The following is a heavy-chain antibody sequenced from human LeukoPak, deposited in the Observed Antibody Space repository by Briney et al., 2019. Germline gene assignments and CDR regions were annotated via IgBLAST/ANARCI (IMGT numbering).Heavy chain of an antibody. V-gene: IGHV4-59*01. CDR1: GGSISSYY. J-gene: IGHJ4*02. CDR3: ARGGSSGYDPFDY. CDR2: IFYSGST. Sequence: SETLSLTCTVSGGSISSYYWSWIRQPPGKGLEWIAYIFYSGSTNYNPSLKSRVTISVDTSKNQFSLKLSPVTAADTAVYYCARGGSSGYDPFDYWGQGTLVTVSS. D-gene: IGHD5-12*01.